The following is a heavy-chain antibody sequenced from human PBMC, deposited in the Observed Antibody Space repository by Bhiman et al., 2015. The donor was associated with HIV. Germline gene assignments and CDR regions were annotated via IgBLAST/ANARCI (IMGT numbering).Heavy chain of an antibody. CDR3: ARGYTYGHGRLGFDY. D-gene: IGHD5-18*01. V-gene: IGHV3-21*01. Sequence: EVQVVESGGGLVQPGGSLRLSCAASGFTFSTYNMNWVRQAPGKGLEWVSLISSTSSYIYWADSVKGRFAISRDNAKNSLYLQMNSLRVEDTAVYYCARGYTYGHGRLGFDYWGQGTLVTVSS. J-gene: IGHJ4*02. CDR1: GFTFSTYN. CDR2: ISSTSSYI.